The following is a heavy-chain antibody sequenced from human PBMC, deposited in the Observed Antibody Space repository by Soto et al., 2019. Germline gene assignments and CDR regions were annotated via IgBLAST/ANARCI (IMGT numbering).Heavy chain of an antibody. J-gene: IGHJ5*02. CDR2: IYWDEDK. CDR3: AHRRTTTDILTMSPDWFDP. CDR1: GFSLSTGGMG. V-gene: IGHV2-5*02. Sequence: QITLKESGPTLVKPTQTLTLTGTFSGFSLSTGGMGVGWIRQAPGKSLECLGIIYWDEDKRYSPSLKNKITITKDTSKNQVALIMTNMDPVATATYYCAHRRTTTDILTMSPDWFDPWGPGILVTVSP. D-gene: IGHD3-9*01.